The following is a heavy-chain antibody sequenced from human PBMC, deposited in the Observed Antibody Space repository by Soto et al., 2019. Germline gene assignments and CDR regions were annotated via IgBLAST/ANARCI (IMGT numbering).Heavy chain of an antibody. Sequence: PGGSLRLSCTASGFSFNGFGMHWVRQAPGKGLEWVALIWYDGSNKFYADSVKGRFTISRDNSKNTLYLQMNSLRAEDTAVYYCAPPWFYFKSSVFYFEHWGQGTLVSVPS. CDR3: APPWFYFKSSVFYFEH. CDR2: IWYDGSNK. J-gene: IGHJ4*02. CDR1: GFSFNGFG. V-gene: IGHV3-33*01. D-gene: IGHD3-22*01.